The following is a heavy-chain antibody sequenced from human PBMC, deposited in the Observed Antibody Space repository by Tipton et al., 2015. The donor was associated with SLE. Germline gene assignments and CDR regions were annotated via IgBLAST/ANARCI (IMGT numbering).Heavy chain of an antibody. CDR3: ARPTYSSGWYYFDY. CDR2: IYYSVWT. D-gene: IGHD6-19*01. J-gene: IGHJ4*02. CDR1: GYSFSSGYY. V-gene: IGHV4-38-2*01. Sequence: TLSLTCAVSGYSFSSGYYWGWIRQPPGKGVAWIGSIYYSVWTPYNPSLKSRVTISVDTSKTQFSLPLSSVTAADTAVYYCARPTYSSGWYYFDYRGQGTLVTVSS.